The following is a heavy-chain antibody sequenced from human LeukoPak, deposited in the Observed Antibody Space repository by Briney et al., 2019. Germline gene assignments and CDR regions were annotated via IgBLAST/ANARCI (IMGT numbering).Heavy chain of an antibody. D-gene: IGHD6-19*01. CDR3: ARSGTGYSSGWPLFDY. Sequence: GASVKVSCKASGYTFTSYGISWVRQAPGQGLEWVGRIIPVLDISNYAQKFQGRVTVTADKSTATAYMELRSLSSDDTAVYYCARSGTGYSSGWPLFDYWGQGTLITVSS. V-gene: IGHV1-69*04. J-gene: IGHJ4*02. CDR1: GYTFTSYG. CDR2: IIPVLDIS.